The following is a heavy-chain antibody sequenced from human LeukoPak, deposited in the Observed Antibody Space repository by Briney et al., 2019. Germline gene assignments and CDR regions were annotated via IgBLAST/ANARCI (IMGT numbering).Heavy chain of an antibody. D-gene: IGHD3-9*01. CDR3: ARACTWFQIFLGGWFDP. J-gene: IGHJ5*02. CDR2: IYYSGST. CDR1: GGSISSSSYY. Sequence: PSETLSLTCTVSGGSISSSSYYWGWIRQPPGKGLEWIGSIYYSGSTYYNPSLKSRVTISVDTSKNQFSLKLSSVTAADTAVYYCARACTWFQIFLGGWFDPWGQGTLVTVSS. V-gene: IGHV4-39*07.